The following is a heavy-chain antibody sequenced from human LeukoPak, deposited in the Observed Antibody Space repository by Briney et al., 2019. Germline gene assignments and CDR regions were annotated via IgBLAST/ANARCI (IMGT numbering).Heavy chain of an antibody. J-gene: IGHJ3*02. Sequence: GGSLRLSCAASGFTFSDYYMSWIRQAPGKGLEWVSYISSSGSTIYYADSVKGRFTISRDNAKISLYLQMNSLRAEDTAVYYCAREGYYYDSSGYPDIWGQGTMVTVSS. CDR3: AREGYYYDSSGYPDI. CDR2: ISSSGSTI. V-gene: IGHV3-11*01. CDR1: GFTFSDYY. D-gene: IGHD3-22*01.